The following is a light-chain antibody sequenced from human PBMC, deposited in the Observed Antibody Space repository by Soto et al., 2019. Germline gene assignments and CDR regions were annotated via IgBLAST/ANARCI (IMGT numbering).Light chain of an antibody. CDR3: QQYNSFPLT. J-gene: IGKJ4*01. Sequence: DIQMSQSPSTLSASVGDRVTITCRASQSISSWLAWYQQKPGKAPKLLIYDASSLESGVPSRFSGSGSGTEFTLTISSLQPDDFATYYCQQYNSFPLTFGGGTKVEIK. CDR2: DAS. CDR1: QSISSW. V-gene: IGKV1-5*01.